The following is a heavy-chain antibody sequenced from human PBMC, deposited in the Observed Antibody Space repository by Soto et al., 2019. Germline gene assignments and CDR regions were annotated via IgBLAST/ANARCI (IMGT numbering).Heavy chain of an antibody. Sequence: QVQLAESGGGVVQPGRSLRLSCAASGFTFSSYAMHWVRQAPGKGLEWVAVISYDGSNKYYADSVKGRFTISRDNSKNTLYLQMNSLRAEDTAVYYCARGGDGYNYDAFDIWGQGTMVTVSS. CDR2: ISYDGSNK. CDR3: ARGGDGYNYDAFDI. V-gene: IGHV3-30-3*01. D-gene: IGHD5-12*01. CDR1: GFTFSSYA. J-gene: IGHJ3*02.